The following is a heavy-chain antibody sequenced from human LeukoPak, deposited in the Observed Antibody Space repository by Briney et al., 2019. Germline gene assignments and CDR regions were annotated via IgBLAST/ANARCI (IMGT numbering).Heavy chain of an antibody. CDR1: GFTFSDYA. D-gene: IGHD6-13*01. V-gene: IGHV3-23*01. CDR2: LSGSGAGT. J-gene: IGHJ4*02. Sequence: GGSLRLSCAASGFTFSDYALGWVRQAPGRGLEWVATLSGSGAGTYYSDSVQGRFTISRDNSKRTLYLQMNSLRAEDTAVYYCARDHSIAAAGRDYWGQGTLVTVSS. CDR3: ARDHSIAAAGRDY.